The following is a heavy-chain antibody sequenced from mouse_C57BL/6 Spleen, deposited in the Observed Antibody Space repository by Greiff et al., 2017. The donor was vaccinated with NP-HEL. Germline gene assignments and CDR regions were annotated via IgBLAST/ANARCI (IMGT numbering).Heavy chain of an antibody. J-gene: IGHJ1*03. CDR3: ARSQLDWYFDV. Sequence: EVMLVESGGGLVQPGGSLSLSCAASGFTFTDYYMSWVRQPPGKALEWLGFIRNKANGYTTEYSASVKGRFTISRDNSQSILYLQMNALRAEDSATYYCARSQLDWYFDVWGTGTTVTVSS. D-gene: IGHD4-1*02. V-gene: IGHV7-3*01. CDR1: GFTFTDYY. CDR2: IRNKANGYTT.